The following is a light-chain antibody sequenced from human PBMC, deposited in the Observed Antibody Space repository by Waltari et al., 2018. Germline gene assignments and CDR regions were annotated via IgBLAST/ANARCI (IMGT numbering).Light chain of an antibody. CDR2: GAT. CDR1: QSLTKRY. J-gene: IGKJ2*01. V-gene: IGKV3-20*01. Sequence: EVVLTQSPDTLSLSPGERATLSCRASQSLTKRYLAWYQQKPGRATRLLIYGATSRAAGIPDRFSGSGSGTDFTLTINRLEPEDFAVYYCQQYGSSVLYTFGQGTKLEIK. CDR3: QQYGSSVLYT.